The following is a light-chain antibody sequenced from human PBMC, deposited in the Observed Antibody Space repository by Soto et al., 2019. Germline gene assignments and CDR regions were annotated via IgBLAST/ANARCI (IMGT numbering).Light chain of an antibody. CDR3: QQYGSSPLT. CDR2: DAS. V-gene: IGKV3D-20*01. CDR1: QSVGSSY. J-gene: IGKJ4*01. Sequence: EIVLTQSPATLSLSPGERATLSCGASQSVGSSYLAWYQQKPGLAPRLLIYDASSRATGIPDRFSGSGSGTDFTLTISRLEPEDFAVYYCQQYGSSPLTFGGGTKVDI.